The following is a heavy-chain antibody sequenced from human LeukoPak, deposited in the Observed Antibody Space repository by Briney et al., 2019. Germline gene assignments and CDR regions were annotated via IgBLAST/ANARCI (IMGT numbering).Heavy chain of an antibody. CDR3: AREEYGDYVWDAFDI. V-gene: IGHV4-4*08. Sequence: SETLSLTCTVSGGSISSYYWSWIRQPPGKGLEWIGYIYYSGSTYYNPSLKSRVTISVDTSKNQFSLKLSSVTAADTAVYYCAREEYGDYVWDAFDIWGQGTMVTVSS. CDR1: GGSISSYY. D-gene: IGHD4-17*01. J-gene: IGHJ3*02. CDR2: IYYSGST.